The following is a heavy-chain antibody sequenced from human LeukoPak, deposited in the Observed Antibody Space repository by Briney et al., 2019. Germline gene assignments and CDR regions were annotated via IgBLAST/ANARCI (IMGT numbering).Heavy chain of an antibody. J-gene: IGHJ5*02. Sequence: GASVKVSCKTSGYTFTKYLIHWVRQAPGQGLEWVGTINPNGDATNYAPRLQGRLTLTQDTSTSTVYMGLRGLTPDDTAVYYCARPLFCAFDNCGYWLDPWGPGTLVTVSS. CDR2: INPNGDAT. V-gene: IGHV1-46*01. CDR1: GYTFTKYL. D-gene: IGHD1-20*01. CDR3: ARPLFCAFDNCGYWLDP.